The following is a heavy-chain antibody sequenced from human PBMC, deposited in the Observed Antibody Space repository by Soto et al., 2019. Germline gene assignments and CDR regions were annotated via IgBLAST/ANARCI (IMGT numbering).Heavy chain of an antibody. CDR1: GFTFSSYS. CDR3: ARDPGYCSSTSCPRRYPYYYGMDV. V-gene: IGHV3-21*01. J-gene: IGHJ6*02. D-gene: IGHD2-2*03. Sequence: PGGSLRLSCAASGFTFSSYSMNWVRQAPGKGLEWVSSISSSSSYIYYADSVKGRFTISRDNAKNSLYLQMNSLRAEDTAVYYCARDPGYCSSTSCPRRYPYYYGMDVWGQGTTVTVSS. CDR2: ISSSSSYI.